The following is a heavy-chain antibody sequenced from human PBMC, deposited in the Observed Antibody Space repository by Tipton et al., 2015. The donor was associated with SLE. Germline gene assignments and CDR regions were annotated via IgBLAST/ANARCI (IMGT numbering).Heavy chain of an antibody. CDR2: INHSGST. CDR3: ARVTATGYYYDSSGQGAFDI. V-gene: IGHV4-34*01. CDR1: GGSFSGYY. Sequence: TLSLTCAVYGGSFSGYYWSWIRQPPGKGLEWIGEINHSGSTYYNPSLKSRVTISVDTSKNQFSLKLSSVTAADTAVYYCARVTATGYYYDSSGQGAFDIWGQGTMVTVSS. D-gene: IGHD3-22*01. J-gene: IGHJ3*02.